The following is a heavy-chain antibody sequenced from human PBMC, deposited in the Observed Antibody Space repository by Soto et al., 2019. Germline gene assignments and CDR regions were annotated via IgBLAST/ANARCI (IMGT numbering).Heavy chain of an antibody. CDR2: IYYSGST. V-gene: IGHV4-30-4*01. Sequence: QVQLQESGPGLVKPSQTLSLTCTVSGGSISSGDYYWSWIRQPPGKGLEWIGYIYYSGSTYYNPSLKSRVTISVATSKNQFSLKLSSVTAAATAVYYCARDKRITIFGVVIEGDPTDYYGMDVWGQGTTVTVSS. CDR1: GGSISSGDYY. CDR3: ARDKRITIFGVVIEGDPTDYYGMDV. J-gene: IGHJ6*02. D-gene: IGHD3-3*01.